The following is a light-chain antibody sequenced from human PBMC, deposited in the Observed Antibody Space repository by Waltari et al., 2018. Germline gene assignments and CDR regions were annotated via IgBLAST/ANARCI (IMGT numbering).Light chain of an antibody. V-gene: IGLV1-40*01. CDR3: QSYDKTLSAWV. Sequence: QSVLTQPPSVSGCPAQGVAVCRTGSTPNTGAGYLVQRYRQFPGTAPKLLIYANNNRPSGVPDRFSASKSGASASLAITGLQAEDEADYYCQSYDKTLSAWVFGGGTKLTVL. CDR1: TPNTGAGYL. CDR2: ANN. J-gene: IGLJ3*02.